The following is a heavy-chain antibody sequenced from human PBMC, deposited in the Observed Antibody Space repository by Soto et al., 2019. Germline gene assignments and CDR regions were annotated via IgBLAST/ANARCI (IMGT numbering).Heavy chain of an antibody. J-gene: IGHJ3*02. Sequence: QVQLEQSGAEVKKPGASVKVSCKASGYTFTSYYMHWVRQAPGQGLEWMGIINPSGGSTSYAQKLQGRVTMTRDTSTSTVYMELSSLRSEDTAVYYCARDYGCSGGSCSDAFDIWGQGTMVTVSS. CDR2: INPSGGST. V-gene: IGHV1-46*03. CDR3: ARDYGCSGGSCSDAFDI. CDR1: GYTFTSYY. D-gene: IGHD2-15*01.